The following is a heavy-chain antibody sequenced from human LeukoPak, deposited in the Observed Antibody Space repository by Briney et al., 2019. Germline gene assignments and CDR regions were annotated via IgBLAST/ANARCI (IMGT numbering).Heavy chain of an antibody. CDR1: GFTFSSYG. Sequence: GGSLRLSCAASGFTFSSYGMHWVRQAPGKGLEWVAFIRYDGSNKYYADSVKGRFTISRDNSKNTLYQQMHSLRAEDTAVYYCAKAGRGWYLFDYWGQGTLVTVSS. J-gene: IGHJ4*02. V-gene: IGHV3-30*02. CDR3: AKAGRGWYLFDY. CDR2: IRYDGSNK. D-gene: IGHD6-19*01.